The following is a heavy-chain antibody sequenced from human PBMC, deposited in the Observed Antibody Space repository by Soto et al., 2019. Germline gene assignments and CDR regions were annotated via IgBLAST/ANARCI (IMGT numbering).Heavy chain of an antibody. J-gene: IGHJ4*02. CDR3: VHHGGVPYYHDF. Sequence: SETLSLTCAVSGGSLSSSSWWSWVSQPPGKTLEWLGEIFYSGSTKSNPSLNSRVTISADQSKNDFSLRLSSVTAADTAVYYCVHHGGVPYYHDFWGQGMLVTVSS. D-gene: IGHD2-8*01. CDR2: IFYSGST. CDR1: GGSLSSSSW. V-gene: IGHV4-4*02.